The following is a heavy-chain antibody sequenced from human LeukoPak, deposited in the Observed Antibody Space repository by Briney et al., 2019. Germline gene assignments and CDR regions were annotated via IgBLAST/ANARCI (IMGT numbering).Heavy chain of an antibody. CDR1: GFTFSSYS. Sequence: GGSLRLSCAAFGFTFSSYSMNWVRQAPGKGLEWVSSISSSSSYIYYADSVKGRFTISRDNAKNSLYLQMNSLRAEDTAVYYCARTIQLWLGVDYWGQGTLVTVSS. V-gene: IGHV3-21*01. D-gene: IGHD5-18*01. J-gene: IGHJ4*02. CDR3: ARTIQLWLGVDY. CDR2: ISSSSSYI.